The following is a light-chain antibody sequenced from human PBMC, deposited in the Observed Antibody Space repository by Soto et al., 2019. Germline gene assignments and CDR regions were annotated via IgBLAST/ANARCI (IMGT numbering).Light chain of an antibody. CDR1: SSNVGGYNY. CDR2: DVS. J-gene: IGLJ7*01. V-gene: IGLV2-11*01. CDR3: CSYAGSYTYV. Sequence: QSALTQPRSVSGSPGHSVTISCTGSSSNVGGYNYVSWYQQHPGKAPKVLIYDVSERPSGVPDRFSGSKSGNTASLTISGLQAEDEADYYCCSYAGSYTYVFGPGTQLTVL.